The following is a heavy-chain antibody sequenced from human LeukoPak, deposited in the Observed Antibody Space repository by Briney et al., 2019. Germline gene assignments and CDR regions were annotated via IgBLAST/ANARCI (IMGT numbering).Heavy chain of an antibody. CDR2: IYHSGST. Sequence: PSETLSLTCTVSGYSISSGYYWGWIRQPPGKGLEWIGSIYHSGSTYYNPSLKSRVTIAVETSKNQFSLKLSSVTAADKAVYYCARRRRIYGDYFVRAFDIWGQGTMVTVSS. CDR1: GYSISSGYY. CDR3: ARRRRIYGDYFVRAFDI. V-gene: IGHV4-38-2*02. D-gene: IGHD4-17*01. J-gene: IGHJ3*02.